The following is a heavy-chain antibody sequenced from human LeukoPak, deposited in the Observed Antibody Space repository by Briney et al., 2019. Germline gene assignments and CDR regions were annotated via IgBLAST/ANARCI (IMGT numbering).Heavy chain of an antibody. Sequence: ASVKVSCKASGYTFTSYGISWVRQAPGQGLEWMGWISAYNGNTNYAQKLQGRVTVTTDTSTSTAYMELRSLRSDDTAVYYCASDHTLYGMDVWGQGTTVTVSS. V-gene: IGHV1-18*01. J-gene: IGHJ6*02. CDR1: GYTFTSYG. CDR2: ISAYNGNT. CDR3: ASDHTLYGMDV.